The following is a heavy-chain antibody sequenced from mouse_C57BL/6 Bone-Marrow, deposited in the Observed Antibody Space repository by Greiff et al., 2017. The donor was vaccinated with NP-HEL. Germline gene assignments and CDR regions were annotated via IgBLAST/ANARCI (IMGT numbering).Heavy chain of an antibody. V-gene: IGHV14-4*01. CDR3: TRDDDDRDY. CDR1: GFNIKDDY. CDR2: IDPENGDT. J-gene: IGHJ2*01. D-gene: IGHD2-4*01. Sequence: VQLQQSGAELVRPGASVKLSCTASGFNIKDDYMHWVKQRPEQGLEWIGWIDPENGDTEYASKFQGKATITADPSSNTAYLQLSSLTSEDTAVYYCTRDDDDRDYGGQGTTLTVSS.